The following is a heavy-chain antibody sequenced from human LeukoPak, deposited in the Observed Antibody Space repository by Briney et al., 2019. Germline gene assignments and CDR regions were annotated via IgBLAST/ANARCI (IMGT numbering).Heavy chain of an antibody. CDR3: AKTRITIFHDGFDM. J-gene: IGHJ3*02. CDR2: IYYTGST. V-gene: IGHV4-39*01. D-gene: IGHD3-3*01. CDR1: GGSISSGHYY. Sequence: SETLSLTCTVSGGSISSGHYYWGWIRQPPGKGLEWIGTIYYTGSTYHNPSLKSRVTMSVDTSKKRFSLKLSSVTAADTAICYCAKTRITIFHDGFDMWGQGAVVTVSS.